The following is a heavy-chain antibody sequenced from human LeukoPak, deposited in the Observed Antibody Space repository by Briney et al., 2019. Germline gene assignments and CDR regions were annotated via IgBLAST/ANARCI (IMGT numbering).Heavy chain of an antibody. J-gene: IGHJ6*03. CDR1: GFTFSSYW. Sequence: GGSLRLSCAASGFTFSSYWMHWVRQAPGKGLVWVSRINTDGSSTSYADSVKGRFTISRDNAKNTLYLQMNSLRAEDTAVYYCARRGLRYFDWPPYYYYMDVWGKGTTVTVSS. CDR3: ARRGLRYFDWPPYYYYMDV. V-gene: IGHV3-74*01. D-gene: IGHD3-9*01. CDR2: INTDGSST.